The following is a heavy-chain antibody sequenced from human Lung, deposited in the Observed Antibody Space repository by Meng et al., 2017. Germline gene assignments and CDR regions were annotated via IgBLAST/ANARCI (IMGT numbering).Heavy chain of an antibody. D-gene: IGHD3-22*01. J-gene: IGHJ4*02. CDR3: AREIRYYDNGGPYYFDY. V-gene: IGHV4-30-4*01. CDR2: IYYAGTT. CDR1: GGTISSGDYY. Sequence: QVQLQESGPGLVKSSQTLSLTCTVSGGTISSGDYYWSWIRQPPGKGLEWFGYIYYAGTTYYNPSLKSRVAISLETSKNQFSLKLTSVTAADTALYYCAREIRYYDNGGPYYFDYWGQGTLVTVSS.